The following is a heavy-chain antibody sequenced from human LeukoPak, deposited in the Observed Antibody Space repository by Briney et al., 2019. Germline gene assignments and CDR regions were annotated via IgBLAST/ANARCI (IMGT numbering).Heavy chain of an antibody. D-gene: IGHD5-12*01. J-gene: IGHJ4*02. CDR1: GYSFTGYY. CDR2: MNPNSGNT. V-gene: IGHV1-8*02. CDR3: ARVRGYSGYGRSLRY. Sequence: ASVTVSCKASGYSFTGYYIHWVRQAPGQGLEWMGWMNPNSGNTGYAQKFQGRVTMTRNTSISTAYMELSSLRSEDTAVYYCARVRGYSGYGRSLRYWGQGTLVTVSS.